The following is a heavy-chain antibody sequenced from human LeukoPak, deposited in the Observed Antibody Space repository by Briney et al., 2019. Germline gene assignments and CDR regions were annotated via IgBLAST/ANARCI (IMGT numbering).Heavy chain of an antibody. V-gene: IGHV3-23*01. CDR1: GFTFASYG. D-gene: IGHD3-22*01. Sequence: PGGSLRLSCAASGFTFASYGMSWVRQAPGKGLEWVPFITTNGGRTSYADSVEGRFTISRDNPRNTLYMQMNSLRDEDTAVYYCAIMHGYYDGTGYWVQWGQGTLVTVSS. J-gene: IGHJ1*01. CDR2: ITTNGGRT. CDR3: AIMHGYYDGTGYWVQ.